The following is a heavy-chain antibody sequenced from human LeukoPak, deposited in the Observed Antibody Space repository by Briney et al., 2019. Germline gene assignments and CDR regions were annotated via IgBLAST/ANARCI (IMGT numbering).Heavy chain of an antibody. Sequence: SETLSLTCAVYGGSFSGYYWSWIRQPPGKGLEWIGEINHSGSTNYNPSLKSRVTISVDTSRNQFSLNLYSVTAADTAVYYCASHLSVADALDVWGQGTMVTVSS. J-gene: IGHJ3*01. CDR1: GGSFSGYY. CDR2: INHSGST. D-gene: IGHD5/OR15-5a*01. V-gene: IGHV4-34*01. CDR3: ASHLSVADALDV.